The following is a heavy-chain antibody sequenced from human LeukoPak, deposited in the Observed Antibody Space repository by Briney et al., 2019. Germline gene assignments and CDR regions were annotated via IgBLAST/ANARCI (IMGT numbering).Heavy chain of an antibody. CDR3: ATDDCSGGIQGCAFGH. Sequence: ASVKVSCKASGGTFSSYAISWVRQAPGQGLERMGGIIPIFGTANYAQKFQGRVTITADKSTSTAYMELSSLRSEDTAVYYCATDDCSGGIQGCAFGHWGQGTLVTVSS. CDR1: GGTFSSYA. D-gene: IGHD2-15*01. V-gene: IGHV1-69*06. J-gene: IGHJ5*02. CDR2: IIPIFGTA.